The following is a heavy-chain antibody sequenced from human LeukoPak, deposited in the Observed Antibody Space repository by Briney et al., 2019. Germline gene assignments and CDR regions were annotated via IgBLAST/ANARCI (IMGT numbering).Heavy chain of an antibody. CDR1: GFTFSSYS. D-gene: IGHD1-1*01. Sequence: GGSLRLSCAASGFTFSSYSMNWVRQAPGKGLEWVSYISSSSSTIYYADSVKGRFTISRDNAKNSLYLQMNSLRAEDTAVYYCASPNIQKAFDYWGQGTLVTVSS. V-gene: IGHV3-48*01. CDR3: ASPNIQKAFDY. CDR2: ISSSSSTI. J-gene: IGHJ4*02.